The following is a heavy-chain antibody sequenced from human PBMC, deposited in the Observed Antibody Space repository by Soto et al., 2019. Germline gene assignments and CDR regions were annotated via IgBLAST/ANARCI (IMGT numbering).Heavy chain of an antibody. D-gene: IGHD6-13*01. Sequence: QVHLVQSGAEVKKPGSSVKVSCKAPGGTFSNHAINWVRQAPGQGLEWMGRIIPIFTTTNYAQKCQGRVTMTAAESTTTAFLEASSLKHEETAAYYCARGVGVGGTFRIAVFDIWGEGTLVTVSS. CDR1: GGTFSNHA. CDR2: IIPIFTTT. J-gene: IGHJ3*02. CDR3: ARGVGVGGTFRIAVFDI. V-gene: IGHV1-69*12.